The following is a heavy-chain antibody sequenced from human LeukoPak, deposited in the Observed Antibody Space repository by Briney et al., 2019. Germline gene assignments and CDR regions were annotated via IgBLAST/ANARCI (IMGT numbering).Heavy chain of an antibody. J-gene: IGHJ4*02. Sequence: PVGTLRLSCAASGFTFSSYAMSWVRQAAGKGLEWVSAISGSGGSTYYADSVKDRFTTSRDNSKNTLYLQMNSLRAENTAVYYCAKVSRYYGSEWGQGTLVTVSS. V-gene: IGHV3-23*01. CDR2: ISGSGGST. CDR3: AKVSRYYGSE. D-gene: IGHD3-10*01. CDR1: GFTFSSYA.